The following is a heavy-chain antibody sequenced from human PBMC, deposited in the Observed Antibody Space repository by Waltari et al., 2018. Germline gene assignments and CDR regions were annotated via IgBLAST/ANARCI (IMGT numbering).Heavy chain of an antibody. CDR2: INPNTGGT. V-gene: IGHV1-2*02. CDR1: GYNFLGYY. Sequence: QVQLVQSGAEVKKPGASVNVPCTASGYNFLGYYIHWVRQAPGQGLEWMGWINPNTGGTKYAQKYQGRVTLTRDTSISTAYMELSSLGSDDMAVFYCARQAARNFDYWGQGTLVTVSS. J-gene: IGHJ4*02. CDR3: ARQAARNFDY.